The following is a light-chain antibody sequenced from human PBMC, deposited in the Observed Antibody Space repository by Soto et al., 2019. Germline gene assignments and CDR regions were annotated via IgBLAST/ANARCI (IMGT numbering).Light chain of an antibody. CDR1: SSNIGGNA. J-gene: IGLJ2*01. Sequence: QSALTQPPSASGTPGQRVTISCSGSSSNIGGNAVNWYQQLPGTAPKLLIYRNNQRFSGVPARFSGSKSGTSASLAISGLQSEDEADYYCAAWDDSLHGVVFGGGTKLTVL. CDR3: AAWDDSLHGVV. V-gene: IGLV1-44*01. CDR2: RNN.